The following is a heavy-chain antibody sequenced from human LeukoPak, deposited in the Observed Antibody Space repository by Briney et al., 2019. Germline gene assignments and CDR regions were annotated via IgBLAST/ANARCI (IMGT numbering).Heavy chain of an antibody. J-gene: IGHJ5*02. D-gene: IGHD3-10*01. V-gene: IGHV4-4*07. CDR3: ARDSGTTGEVKFDP. CDR2: ISGSGTI. Sequence: SEPLSLTCTVSGGSNNSYWNWIRQPAGKGLEWIGRISGSGTITYNPALQSRLSISIDTSKNQFSLKLMSVTAADTAVYYCARDSGTTGEVKFDPWGQGTLVTVSS. CDR1: GGSNNSY.